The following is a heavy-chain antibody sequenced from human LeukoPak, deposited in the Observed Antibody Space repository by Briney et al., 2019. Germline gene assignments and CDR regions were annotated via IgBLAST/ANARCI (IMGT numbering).Heavy chain of an antibody. J-gene: IGHJ4*02. Sequence: GASVKVSCKASGCTFTGYYMHWVRQAPGQGLEWMGRINPNSGGTNYAQKFQGRVTMTRDTSISTAYMELSRLRSDDTAVYYCARVAYYYGSGSYYMNDYWGQGTLVTVSS. CDR3: ARVAYYYGSGSYYMNDY. CDR1: GCTFTGYY. CDR2: INPNSGGT. V-gene: IGHV1-2*06. D-gene: IGHD3-10*01.